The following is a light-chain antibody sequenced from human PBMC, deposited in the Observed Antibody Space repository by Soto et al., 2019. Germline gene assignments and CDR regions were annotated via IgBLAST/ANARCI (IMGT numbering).Light chain of an antibody. CDR1: QSGGSH. V-gene: IGKV3-15*01. CDR2: GET. Sequence: EIARTQSPATLSVSPGERATLSCRASQSGGSHLAWYQQKPGQGPRRLIYGETTSSTGIPARFSGSGSGTEFTLTISSLQSEDSAFYLSQQYSSWPPTFDPGNKVYIK. CDR3: QQYSSWPPT. J-gene: IGKJ3*01.